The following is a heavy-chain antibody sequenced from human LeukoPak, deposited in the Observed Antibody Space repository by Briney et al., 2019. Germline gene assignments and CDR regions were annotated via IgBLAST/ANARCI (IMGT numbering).Heavy chain of an antibody. CDR3: ARALGNGYNYDY. V-gene: IGHV3-21*01. Sequence: GGSLRLSCAASGFTFSTFTMNWVRQAPGKGLEWVSSISSSSSFIYYADSVKGRFTISRDNAKNSLYLQMNSLRAEDTAVYYCARALGNGYNYDYWGQGTLVTVSS. CDR2: ISSSSSFI. J-gene: IGHJ4*02. D-gene: IGHD5-18*01. CDR1: GFTFSTFT.